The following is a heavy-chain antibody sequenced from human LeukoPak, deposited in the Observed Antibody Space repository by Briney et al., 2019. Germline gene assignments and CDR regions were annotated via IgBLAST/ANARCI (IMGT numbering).Heavy chain of an antibody. J-gene: IGHJ4*02. V-gene: IGHV1-69*13. CDR1: GGTFNNYA. Sequence: ASVKVSCKASGGTFNNYAFNWVRQAPGQGLEWMGGITPIFGTANYAQKFQGRVTITADESTSTAYMELSSLRSEDTAVYYCARSSPGPANSRLYSGSYYFDYWGQGTLVTVSS. D-gene: IGHD1-26*01. CDR3: ARSSPGPANSRLYSGSYYFDY. CDR2: ITPIFGTA.